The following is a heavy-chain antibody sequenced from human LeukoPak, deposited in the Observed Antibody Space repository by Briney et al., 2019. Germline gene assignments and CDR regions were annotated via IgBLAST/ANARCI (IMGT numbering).Heavy chain of an antibody. CDR3: AKAPLRCSSTSCYSEFQH. Sequence: GGSLRFSCAASGFTFSSYAMSWVRRAPGKGLEWVSAISDSGGSTYYADSVKGRFTISRDNSKNTLYLQMNSLRAEDTAVYYCAKAPLRCSSTSCYSEFQHWGQGTLVTVSS. J-gene: IGHJ1*01. D-gene: IGHD2-2*01. V-gene: IGHV3-23*01. CDR2: ISDSGGST. CDR1: GFTFSSYA.